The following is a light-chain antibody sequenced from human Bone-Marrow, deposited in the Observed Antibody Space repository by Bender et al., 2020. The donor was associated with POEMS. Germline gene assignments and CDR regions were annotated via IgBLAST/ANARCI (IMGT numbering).Light chain of an antibody. CDR1: SSDVGRYNL. CDR3: CSYAGSSSVV. V-gene: IGLV2-23*02. CDR2: EVT. Sequence: QSALTQPRSVSGSPGQSVTISCTGTSSDVGRYNLVSWYQQHPGKAPKLMIYEVTKRPSGVSNRFSGSKSGNTASLTISGPQAEDEADYYCCSYAGSSSVVFGGGTKLTVL. J-gene: IGLJ2*01.